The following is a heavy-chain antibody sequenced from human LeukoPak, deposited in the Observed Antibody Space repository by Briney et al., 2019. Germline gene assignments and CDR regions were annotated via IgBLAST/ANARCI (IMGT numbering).Heavy chain of an antibody. J-gene: IGHJ4*02. CDR1: GYTFSGYY. D-gene: IGHD4-17*01. V-gene: IGHV1-2*02. Sequence: GASVKVSCKAYGYTFSGYYKHWVRQAPGQGLEWMGGINPNSGGTNYAQKFQGRVTMTRDTSISTAYMELSRLRSDDTAVYYCARQHDYGDYPFCYWGQGTLVTVSS. CDR2: INPNSGGT. CDR3: ARQHDYGDYPFCY.